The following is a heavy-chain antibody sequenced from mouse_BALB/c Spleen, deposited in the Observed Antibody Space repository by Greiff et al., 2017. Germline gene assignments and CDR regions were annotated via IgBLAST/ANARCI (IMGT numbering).Heavy chain of an antibody. J-gene: IGHJ1*01. CDR2: IWGDGST. CDR1: GFSLTGYG. CDR3: ARDTGRYDGGWYFDV. V-gene: IGHV2-6-7*01. Sequence: VQRVESGPGLVAPSQSLSITCTVSGFSLTGYGVNWVRQPPGKGLEWLGMIWGDGSTDYNSALKSRLSISKDNSKSQVFLKMNSLQTDDTARYYCARDTGRYDGGWYFDVWGAGTTVTVSS. D-gene: IGHD2-14*01.